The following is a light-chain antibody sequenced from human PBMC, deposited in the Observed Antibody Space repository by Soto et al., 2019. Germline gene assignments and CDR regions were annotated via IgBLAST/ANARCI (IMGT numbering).Light chain of an antibody. V-gene: IGLV2-11*01. CDR3: CSYAGSYYV. Sequence: QSALTQPRSVSGSPGQSVTISCNGTSSDVGGYNYVSWYQQHPGKAPKLMIYDVSKRPSGVPDRFSGSKSGNTASLTISGLHAEDEADYYCCSYAGSYYVFGTGTKLTVL. J-gene: IGLJ1*01. CDR2: DVS. CDR1: SSDVGGYNY.